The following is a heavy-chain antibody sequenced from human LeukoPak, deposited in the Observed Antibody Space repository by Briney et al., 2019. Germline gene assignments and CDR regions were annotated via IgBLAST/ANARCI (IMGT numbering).Heavy chain of an antibody. Sequence: GGSLRLSCAASGFSFSSYGMHWVRQAPGKGLEWVAFIRYDGSNKYYADSVKGRFTISRDNSKNTLYLQMNSLRAEDTAVYYCAVSGYSSSWEEYYFDYWGQGTLVTVSS. CDR2: IRYDGSNK. J-gene: IGHJ4*02. V-gene: IGHV3-30*02. CDR1: GFSFSSYG. CDR3: AVSGYSSSWEEYYFDY. D-gene: IGHD6-13*01.